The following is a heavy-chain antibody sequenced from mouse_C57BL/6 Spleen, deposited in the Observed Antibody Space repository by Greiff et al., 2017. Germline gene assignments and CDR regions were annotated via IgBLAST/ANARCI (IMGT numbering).Heavy chain of an antibody. CDR1: GFNIKDYY. V-gene: IGHV14-1*01. J-gene: IGHJ1*03. Sequence: EVKLMESGAELVRPGASVKLSCTASGFNIKDYYMHWVKQRPEQGLEWIGRIDPEDGDTEYAPKFQGKATMTADTSSNTAYLQLSSLTSEDTAVYYCTTHYGSSYGYFDVWGTGTTVTVSS. D-gene: IGHD1-1*01. CDR3: TTHYGSSYGYFDV. CDR2: IDPEDGDT.